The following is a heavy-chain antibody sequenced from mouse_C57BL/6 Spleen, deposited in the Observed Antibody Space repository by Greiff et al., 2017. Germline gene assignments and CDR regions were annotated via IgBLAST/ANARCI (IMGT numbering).Heavy chain of an antibody. D-gene: IGHD1-1*01. V-gene: IGHV1-19*01. CDR2: INPYNGGT. CDR1: GYTFTDYY. Sequence: VQLQQSGPVLVKPGASVKMSCKASGYTFTDYYMNWVKQSHGKSLEWIGVINPYNGGTSYNQKFKGKATLTVDKSSSTAYMELNSLTSEDSAVYYCARDYYGSSSLDYWGQGTTLTVSS. J-gene: IGHJ2*01. CDR3: ARDYYGSSSLDY.